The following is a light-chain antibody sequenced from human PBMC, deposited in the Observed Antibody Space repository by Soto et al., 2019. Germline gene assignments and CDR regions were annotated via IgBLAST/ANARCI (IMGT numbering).Light chain of an antibody. J-gene: IGKJ5*01. Sequence: IVLTQSPATLSLSPGERATLSCRASESVSGYLAWYQQKPGQAPRLLIYDTASRATAIPARFSGSGSGTEFTLTISSLQSEDFAVYYCQQYSKWPTFGQGTRLEIK. CDR3: QQYSKWPT. V-gene: IGKV3-15*01. CDR2: DTA. CDR1: ESVSGY.